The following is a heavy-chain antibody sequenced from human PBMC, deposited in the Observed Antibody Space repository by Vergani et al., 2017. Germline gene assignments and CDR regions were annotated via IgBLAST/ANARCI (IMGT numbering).Heavy chain of an antibody. CDR2: IYRTGRT. CDR3: ARRSGIVYDIFSGTQYFFDF. CDR1: GFTLGDYA. J-gene: IGHJ4*02. Sequence: VHPVESGGGLVQPGRSLRLSCSGSGFTLGDYAMTWVRQAPGKGLEWIGSIYRTGRTHFNPSLKSRVTISVDTSNNHFSLRLNSLTAADTAVYYCARRSGIVYDIFSGTQYFFDFWGQGTLVTVSS. V-gene: IGHV4-38-2*01. D-gene: IGHD3-9*01.